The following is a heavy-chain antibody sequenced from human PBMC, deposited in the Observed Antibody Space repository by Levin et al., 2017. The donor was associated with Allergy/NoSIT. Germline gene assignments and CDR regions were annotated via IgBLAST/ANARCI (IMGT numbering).Heavy chain of an antibody. D-gene: IGHD2-8*02. V-gene: IGHV3-21*01. J-gene: IGHJ4*02. CDR2: ISSSSSYI. CDR3: ARDGYCTGGVCTRLVSHDY. Sequence: PGGSLRLSCAASGFTFSSYSMNWVRQAPGKGLEWVSSISSSSSYIYYADSVKGRFTISRDNAKNSLYLQMNSLRAEDTAVYYCARDGYCTGGVCTRLVSHDYWGQGTLVTVSS. CDR1: GFTFSSYS.